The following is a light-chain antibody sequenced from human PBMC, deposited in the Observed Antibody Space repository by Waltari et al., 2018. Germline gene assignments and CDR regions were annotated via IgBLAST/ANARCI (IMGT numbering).Light chain of an antibody. Sequence: QSALTQPASVSGSPGQSITISCTGTNNDAGASKFVSWYQQHPGRAPQPMIYDVTERPSGISYRFSGSKSANTASLTISGLLPEDEAIYYCCSFTATHTLLFGGGTTVTVL. CDR2: DVT. V-gene: IGLV2-14*03. CDR3: CSFTATHTLL. J-gene: IGLJ2*01. CDR1: NNDAGASKF.